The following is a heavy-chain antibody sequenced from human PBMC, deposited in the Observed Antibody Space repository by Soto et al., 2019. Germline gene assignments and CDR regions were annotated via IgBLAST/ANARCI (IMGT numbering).Heavy chain of an antibody. V-gene: IGHV1-2*02. CDR3: ARGGGVGVAGSAAFDM. J-gene: IGHJ3*02. Sequence: QLHLVQSGAVVKKPGASVTVSCSASGYPVTAYYMHWVRQAPGRGLEWMGGINPATGAAKYTQTFRGRVNLTRDTSTSTVFMELSGLTSEDTAVFYCARGGGVGVAGSAAFDMWGQGTLVTVSS. CDR1: GYPVTAYY. D-gene: IGHD3-3*01. CDR2: INPATGAA.